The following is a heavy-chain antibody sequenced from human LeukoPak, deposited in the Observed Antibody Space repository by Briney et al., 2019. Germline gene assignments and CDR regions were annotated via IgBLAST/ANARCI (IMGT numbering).Heavy chain of an antibody. D-gene: IGHD2-15*01. CDR2: IKDDGSQK. Sequence: GGSLRLSCEASKFTFSNYWMSWVRQAPGKGLEWVVNIKDDGSQKNYVDSVRGRFTISRDNAKASLFLQMNSLSSEDTAVYYCARRNAGTWWSFDSWGQGTLVTVSS. CDR1: KFTFSNYW. J-gene: IGHJ4*02. CDR3: ARRNAGTWWSFDS. V-gene: IGHV3-7*01.